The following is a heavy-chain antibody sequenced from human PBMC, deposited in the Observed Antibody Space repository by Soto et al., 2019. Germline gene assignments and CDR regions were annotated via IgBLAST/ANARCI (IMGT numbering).Heavy chain of an antibody. V-gene: IGHV3-21*06. J-gene: IGHJ4*02. Sequence: GGSLRLSCAASGFTFTRYSMNRVRQAPGKGLEWVSSISSATNYIYYGDSMKGRFTISRDNAKNSLYLEMNSLRAEDTAVYYCARESEDLTSNFDYWGQGTLVTVSS. CDR1: GFTFTRYS. CDR3: ARESEDLTSNFDY. CDR2: ISSATNYI.